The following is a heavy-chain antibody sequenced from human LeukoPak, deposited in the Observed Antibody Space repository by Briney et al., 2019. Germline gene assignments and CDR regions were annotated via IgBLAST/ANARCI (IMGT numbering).Heavy chain of an antibody. CDR1: GFTFSSYA. CDR2: ISGSGGST. J-gene: IGHJ4*02. D-gene: IGHD3-22*01. Sequence: GGSLRLSCAASGFTFSSYAMSWVRQAPGEGLEWVSAISGSGGSTYYADSVKGRFTISRDNSKNTLYLQMNSLRAEDTAVYYCTVVVTPFDYWGQGTLVTVSS. V-gene: IGHV3-23*01. CDR3: TVVVTPFDY.